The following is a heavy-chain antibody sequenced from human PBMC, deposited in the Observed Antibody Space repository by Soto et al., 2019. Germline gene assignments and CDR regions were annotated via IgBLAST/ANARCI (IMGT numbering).Heavy chain of an antibody. CDR1: GGSISGYY. CDR2: IYYSGTT. D-gene: IGHD3-10*01. V-gene: IGHV4-59*01. J-gene: IGHJ4*02. CDR3: ARESYYGSGATVVAY. Sequence: SETLSLTCTVSGGSISGYYWSWSLQPPGKGLEWIGYIYYSGTTSYNPSLNSRVTMSVDTSKNQFSLKVNSVTAADTAVYYCARESYYGSGATVVAYWGQGTLVTVS.